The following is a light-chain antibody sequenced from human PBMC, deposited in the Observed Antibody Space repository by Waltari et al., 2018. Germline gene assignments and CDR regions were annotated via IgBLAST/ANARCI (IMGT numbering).Light chain of an antibody. V-gene: IGLV2-11*01. CDR2: DVY. J-gene: IGLJ1*01. CDR1: SSDIGGSKY. CDR3: CSYTVNYL. Sequence: QAALSQPRSVSGSPGQSVTISCSGTSSDIGGSKYVSWYQQHHPGTPPKLMIYDVYPRPPGFSDRFAVSKSGNTASLSISGLQAEDEGDYFCCSYTVNYLFGAGTRLTVL.